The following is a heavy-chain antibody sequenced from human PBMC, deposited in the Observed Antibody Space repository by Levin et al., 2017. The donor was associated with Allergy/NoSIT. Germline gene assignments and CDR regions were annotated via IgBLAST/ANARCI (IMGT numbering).Heavy chain of an antibody. J-gene: IGHJ4*02. CDR3: IKGSLRYFEN. CDR2: IRSKANSYAT. Sequence: HPGGSLRLSCAASGFTFSDSAMHWVRQASGKGLEWVGRIRSKANSYATVYPESLKDRFIISRDDSKNTAYLQMNSLKTEDTAVYYCIKGSLRYFENWGQGALVTVSS. D-gene: IGHD1-26*01. V-gene: IGHV3-73*01. CDR1: GFTFSDSA.